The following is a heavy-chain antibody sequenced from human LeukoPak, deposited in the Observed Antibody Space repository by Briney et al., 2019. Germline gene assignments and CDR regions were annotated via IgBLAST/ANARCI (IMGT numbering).Heavy chain of an antibody. CDR2: ISSSGSTI. J-gene: IGHJ4*02. D-gene: IGHD5-18*01. CDR1: GFTFSDYY. CDR3: ARDSYSSMPDY. V-gene: IGHV3-11*04. Sequence: PGGSLRLSCAASGFTFSDYYMSWIRQAPGKGLEWVSYISSSGSTIYYADSVRGRFTISRDNAKNSLYLKMNSLRAEDTAVYYCARDSYSSMPDYWGQGTLVTVSS.